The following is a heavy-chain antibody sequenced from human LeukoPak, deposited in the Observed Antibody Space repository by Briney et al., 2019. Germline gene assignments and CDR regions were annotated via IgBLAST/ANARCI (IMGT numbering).Heavy chain of an antibody. J-gene: IGHJ3*02. Sequence: SETLSLTCTVSGGSISSYYWNWIRQPPGKGLEWIGYIYYSGGTYYNPSLKSRVTISVDTSKNQFSLELTSVTAADTAVYYCARDLSQVGVVTLGASDIWGQGTMVTVSS. D-gene: IGHD3-3*01. CDR3: ARDLSQVGVVTLGASDI. CDR2: IYYSGGT. V-gene: IGHV4-59*01. CDR1: GGSISSYY.